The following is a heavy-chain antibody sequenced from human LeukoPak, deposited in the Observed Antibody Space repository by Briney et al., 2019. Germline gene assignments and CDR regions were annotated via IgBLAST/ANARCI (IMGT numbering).Heavy chain of an antibody. CDR3: GKEGGA. CDR2: IGGRGGST. Sequence: EAGGSLRLSCAASGFTFSSYSMNWVRQAPGKGPEWVSAIGGRGGSTYYADSLGGRFTISRDNSKDMLYLQMNSLKVEDTATYYCGKEGGAWGQGTKVTVSS. V-gene: IGHV3-23*01. J-gene: IGHJ5*02. CDR1: GFTFSSYS. D-gene: IGHD3-16*01.